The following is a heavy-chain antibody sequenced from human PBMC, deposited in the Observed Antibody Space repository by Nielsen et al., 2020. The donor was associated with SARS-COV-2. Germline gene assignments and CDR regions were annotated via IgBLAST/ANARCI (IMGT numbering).Heavy chain of an antibody. D-gene: IGHD3-16*01. Sequence: SETLSLACAVSGGSISSGGYSWSWIRQPPGKGLEWIGYIYHSGRTYYNPSLKSRVTISVDRSKNQFSLKLSSVTAADTAVYYCARGGRITFGGADDAFDIWGQGTMVTVSS. CDR3: ARGGRITFGGADDAFDI. CDR1: GGSISSGGYS. J-gene: IGHJ3*02. CDR2: IYHSGRT. V-gene: IGHV4-30-2*01.